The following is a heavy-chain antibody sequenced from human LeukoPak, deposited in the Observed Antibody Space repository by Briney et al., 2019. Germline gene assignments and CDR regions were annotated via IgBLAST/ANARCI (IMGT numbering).Heavy chain of an antibody. Sequence: PSETQSLTCTVSGGSISSSSHYWGWIRQPPGKGLEWIVNIYYSGSTYYNPSLKSRVTISVDTSKNQFSLKLSSVTAADTAVYYCARGVGYGISGAFDIWGQGTMVTVSS. CDR2: IYYSGST. J-gene: IGHJ3*02. CDR1: GGSISSSSHY. D-gene: IGHD5-12*01. CDR3: ARGVGYGISGAFDI. V-gene: IGHV4-39*07.